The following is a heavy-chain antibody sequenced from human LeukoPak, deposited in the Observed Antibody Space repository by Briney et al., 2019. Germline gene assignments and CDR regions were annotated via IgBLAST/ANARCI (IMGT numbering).Heavy chain of an antibody. V-gene: IGHV4-31*03. Sequence: SETLSLTCTVSGGSISSGGYYWSWIRQHPGKGLEWIGYIYYSGSTYYNPSLKSRVTISVDTSKNQFSLKLSSVTAADTAVYYCARDRYSSGWYVDYWGQGTLVTVSS. J-gene: IGHJ4*02. CDR2: IYYSGST. CDR1: GGSISSGGYY. CDR3: ARDRYSSGWYVDY. D-gene: IGHD6-19*01.